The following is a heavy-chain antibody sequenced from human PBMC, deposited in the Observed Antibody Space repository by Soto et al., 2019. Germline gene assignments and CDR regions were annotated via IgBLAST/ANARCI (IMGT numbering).Heavy chain of an antibody. J-gene: IGHJ2*01. D-gene: IGHD2-2*01. CDR2: IIPILGIT. CDR1: GGTFSSYT. CDR3: ARERAAMISSWYFDL. V-gene: IGHV1-69*08. Sequence: HVQLVQSGAEVKKPGSSVKVSCRASGGTFSSYTITWVRQGPGQGLEWMGRIIPILGITNYAQKFQGRFTITADKSTNTAYMELSSLRSEDTAVYYCARERAAMISSWYFDLWGRCTLVTVSS.